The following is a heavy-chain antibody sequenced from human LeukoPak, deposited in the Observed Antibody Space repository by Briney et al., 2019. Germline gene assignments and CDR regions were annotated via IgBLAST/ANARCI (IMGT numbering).Heavy chain of an antibody. Sequence: GGSLRLSCAASGFTFSRYSMNWVRQAPGKGLEWVSSISSSSSFIYYADSVKGRFTISRDNDKNSLYLQMNSLRAEDTAVYYCARDPPLGYCSSSSCPHLDYWGQGTLVTVSS. D-gene: IGHD2-2*01. CDR3: ARDPPLGYCSSSSCPHLDY. CDR1: GFTFSRYS. J-gene: IGHJ4*02. V-gene: IGHV3-21*01. CDR2: ISSSSSFI.